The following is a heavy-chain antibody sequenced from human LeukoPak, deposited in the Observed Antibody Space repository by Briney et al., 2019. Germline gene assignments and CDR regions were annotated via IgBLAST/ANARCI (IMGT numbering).Heavy chain of an antibody. Sequence: ASVKVSCKASGYTFTGYYMHWVRQAPGQGLEWMGWISAYNGNTNYAQKLQGRVTMTTDTSTSTAYMELRSLRSDDTAVYYCARDQKYSSSMFDYWGQGTLVTVSS. J-gene: IGHJ4*02. CDR3: ARDQKYSSSMFDY. CDR1: GYTFTGYY. CDR2: ISAYNGNT. V-gene: IGHV1-18*04. D-gene: IGHD6-13*01.